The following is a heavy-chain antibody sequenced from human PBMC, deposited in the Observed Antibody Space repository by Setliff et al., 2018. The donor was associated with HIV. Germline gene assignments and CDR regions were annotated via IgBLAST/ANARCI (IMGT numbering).Heavy chain of an antibody. CDR1: GFTFGECA. V-gene: IGHV3-49*04. CDR2: IKSKAYGETT. D-gene: IGHD6-13*01. Sequence: GSLRLSCTASGFTFGECAMSWVRQAPGKGLEWVGIIKSKAYGETTEYAASVKGRFTLSRDDSKNTIFLQMNGLRGDDTAIYYCVRDTEVSSSWSFDYWGQGTLVTVSS. CDR3: VRDTEVSSSWSFDY. J-gene: IGHJ4*02.